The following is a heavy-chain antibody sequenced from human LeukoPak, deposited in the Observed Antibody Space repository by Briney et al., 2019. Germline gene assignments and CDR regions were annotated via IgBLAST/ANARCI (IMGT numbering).Heavy chain of an antibody. J-gene: IGHJ3*02. CDR1: GYTVTSYY. Sequence: ASVKVSCKASGYTVTSYYMHWVRQAPGQGLEWMGIINPSGGSTSYAQKFQGRVTMTRDMSTSTVYMELSSLRSEDTAVYYCARAVAGTPHAFDIWGQGTMVTVSS. D-gene: IGHD6-19*01. CDR2: INPSGGST. V-gene: IGHV1-46*01. CDR3: ARAVAGTPHAFDI.